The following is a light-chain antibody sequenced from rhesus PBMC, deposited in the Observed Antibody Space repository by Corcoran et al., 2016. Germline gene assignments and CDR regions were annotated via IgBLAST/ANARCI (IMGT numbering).Light chain of an antibody. CDR3: QQYNNSPYS. J-gene: IGKJ2*01. V-gene: IGKV1-66*01. CDR2: YAS. CDR1: QGINNY. Sequence: DIQMTQSPSSLSASVGDRVTITCRASQGINNYLSWYQQKQGKASKPLIYYASSLEKGVQSRFSGSRSWTDYTLTISSLQPEDIATYYCQQYNNSPYSFGQGTKVEIK.